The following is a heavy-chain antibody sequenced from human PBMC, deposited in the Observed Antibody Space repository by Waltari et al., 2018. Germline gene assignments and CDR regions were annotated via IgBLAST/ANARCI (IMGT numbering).Heavy chain of an antibody. CDR1: VGSLITYY. V-gene: IGHV4-59*01. CDR2: IYNNGRT. J-gene: IGHJ4*02. CDR3: ARGYNSGSLDS. Sequence: QVQLHESGPGLVKPSETLSLTCTVSVGSLITYYWTWIRQPPGMGLDWIGYIYNNGRTDYNSSLKSRVTISADTSKNQFSLKLNSVTAADTAVYYCARGYNSGSLDSWGQGTLVTVSS. D-gene: IGHD6-19*01.